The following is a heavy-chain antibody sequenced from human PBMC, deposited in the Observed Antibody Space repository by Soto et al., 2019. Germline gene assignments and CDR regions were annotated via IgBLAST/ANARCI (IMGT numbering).Heavy chain of an antibody. D-gene: IGHD3-16*01. J-gene: IGHJ4*02. V-gene: IGHV1-18*01. CDR3: AXGGTPIDY. Sequence: QVHLVQSGAEVKKPGASVKVSCTASGYTFTNFGISWVRQAPGQGLEWMGWISAYNGNTNYAQKFQGRVTMTTATSTSTAYMGXXXXXXXXXXXXXXAXGGTPIDYWGQGTLVTV. CDR1: GYTFTNFG. CDR2: ISAYNGNT.